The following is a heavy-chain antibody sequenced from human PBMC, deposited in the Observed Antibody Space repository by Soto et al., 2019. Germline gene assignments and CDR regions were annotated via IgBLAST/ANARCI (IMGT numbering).Heavy chain of an antibody. Sequence: GASVKVSCKASGYTFTSYGISWVRQAPGQGLEWMGWISAYNGNTNYAQKLQGRVTMTTDTSTSTAYMELRSLRSDDTAVYHCARDTRRGDIVATIGLGPWGQGNLVTVSS. CDR2: ISAYNGNT. CDR3: ARDTRRGDIVATIGLGP. V-gene: IGHV1-18*01. D-gene: IGHD5-12*01. J-gene: IGHJ5*02. CDR1: GYTFTSYG.